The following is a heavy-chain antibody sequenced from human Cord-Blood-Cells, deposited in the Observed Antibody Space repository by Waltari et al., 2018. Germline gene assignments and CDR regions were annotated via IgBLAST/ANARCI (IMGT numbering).Heavy chain of an antibody. CDR3: ARNYGGNSYFDY. V-gene: IGHV2-70*01. J-gene: IGHJ4*02. D-gene: IGHD4-17*01. Sequence: QVTLRESGPALVKPTQTLPLTCTFSGFSLSTSGMRVSWIRQPPGKALEWLALIDWDDDKYYSTSLKTRPTISKDTSKNQVVLTMTNMDPVDTATYYCARNYGGNSYFDYWGQGTLVTVSS. CDR2: IDWDDDK. CDR1: GFSLSTSGMR.